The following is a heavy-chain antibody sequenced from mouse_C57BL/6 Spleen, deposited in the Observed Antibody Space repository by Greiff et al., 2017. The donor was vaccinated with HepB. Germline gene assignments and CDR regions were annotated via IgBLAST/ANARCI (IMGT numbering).Heavy chain of an antibody. Sequence: QVQLQQPGAELVKPGASVKLSCKASGYTFTSYWMHWVKQRPGRGLEWIGRIDPNSGGTKYNEKFKSKATLTVDKPSSTAYMQLSSLTSEDSAVYYCAGEGVYYYGSSYVQNYFDYWGQGTTLTVSS. CDR3: AGEGVYYYGSSYVQNYFDY. V-gene: IGHV1-72*01. CDR2: IDPNSGGT. D-gene: IGHD1-1*01. CDR1: GYTFTSYW. J-gene: IGHJ2*01.